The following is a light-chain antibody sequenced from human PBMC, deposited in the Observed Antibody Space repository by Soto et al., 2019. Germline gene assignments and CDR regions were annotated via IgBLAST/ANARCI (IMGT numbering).Light chain of an antibody. Sequence: QSVLAQPPSASGTPGQTATISCSGSSSNIGSNTVNWYQQLPGTAPKLLIYSNNQRPSGVPDQFSGSKYGTSASLAITGLQSEDEADYYCAAWDDSLSGFVFGTGTKLAVL. V-gene: IGLV1-44*01. CDR1: SSNIGSNT. J-gene: IGLJ1*01. CDR2: SNN. CDR3: AAWDDSLSGFV.